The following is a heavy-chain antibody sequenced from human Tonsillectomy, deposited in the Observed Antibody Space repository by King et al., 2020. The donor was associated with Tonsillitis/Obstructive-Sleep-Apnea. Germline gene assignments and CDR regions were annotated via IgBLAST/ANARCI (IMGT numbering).Heavy chain of an antibody. CDR1: GFTFSSYS. D-gene: IGHD3-9*01. CDR3: ARDTRRFDFYSRNNAFDI. V-gene: IGHV3-21*01. J-gene: IGHJ3*02. CDR2: ISSSSSYI. Sequence: VQLVESGGGLVKPGGSLRLSCAASGFTFSSYSMNWVRQAPGKGLEWVSSISSSSSYIYYADSVKGRFTISRDNAKNSLYLQMNSLRAEDTAVYYCARDTRRFDFYSRNNAFDIWGQGTMVTVSS.